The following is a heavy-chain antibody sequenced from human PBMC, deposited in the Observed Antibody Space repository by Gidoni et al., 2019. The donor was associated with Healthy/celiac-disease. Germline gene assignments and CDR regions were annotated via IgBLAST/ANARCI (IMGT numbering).Heavy chain of an antibody. J-gene: IGHJ1*01. CDR2: IYYSGST. Sequence: QLQLQESGPGLVKPSETLSLTCTVSGGSISSSSYYWGWIRQPPGKGLEWIGSIYYSGSTYYNPSLKSRVTISVDTSKNQFSLKLSSVTAADTAVYYCASPTLWAGTGGYFQHWGQGTLVTVSS. D-gene: IGHD6-19*01. CDR1: GGSISSSSYY. CDR3: ASPTLWAGTGGYFQH. V-gene: IGHV4-39*01.